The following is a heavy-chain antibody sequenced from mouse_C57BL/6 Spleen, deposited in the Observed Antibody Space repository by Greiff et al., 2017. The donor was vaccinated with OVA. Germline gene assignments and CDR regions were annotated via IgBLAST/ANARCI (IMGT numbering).Heavy chain of an antibody. CDR2: IDPSDSYT. D-gene: IGHD2-2*01. J-gene: IGHJ4*01. CDR3: ARREGYLYAMDY. Sequence: VQLKQPGAELVRPGTSVKLSCKASGYTFTSYWLHWVKQRPGQGLEWIGVIDPSDSYTNYNQKFKGKATLTVDPSSSTAYVQLSSLTTEDSAVYYCARREGYLYAMDYWGQGTSVTVSS. V-gene: IGHV1-59*01. CDR1: GYTFTSYW.